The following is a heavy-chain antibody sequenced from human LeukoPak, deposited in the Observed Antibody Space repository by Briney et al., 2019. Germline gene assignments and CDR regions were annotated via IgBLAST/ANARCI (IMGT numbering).Heavy chain of an antibody. CDR2: VFDSGRT. V-gene: IGHV4-59*11. CDR1: GGSMSTHH. Sequence: PSETLSLTCTVSGGSMSTHHWNWIRQTPGKGLEWIGYVFDSGRTKENPSLKSRVTLSADTSKNQLSLRLSSVTAADTAVYYCTTIKRGNIFGYFDFWGQGILVTVSS. J-gene: IGHJ4*02. CDR3: TTIKRGNIFGYFDF. D-gene: IGHD5-18*01.